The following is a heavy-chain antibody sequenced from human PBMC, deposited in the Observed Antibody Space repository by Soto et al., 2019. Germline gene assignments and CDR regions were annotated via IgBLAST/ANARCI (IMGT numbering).Heavy chain of an antibody. D-gene: IGHD6-19*01. V-gene: IGHV3-30*18. CDR1: GFTFSNYG. J-gene: IGHJ4*02. Sequence: QVQLVESGGGVVQPGMSLTLSCAASGFTFSNYGMHWVRQAPGKGLEWVAVISYDGNSIYYGDSVEGRFAISRDNSKDALYLQMNSLRAEDTAVYYCAKRYSSGWYFDSWGQGTLVTVSS. CDR2: ISYDGNSI. CDR3: AKRYSSGWYFDS.